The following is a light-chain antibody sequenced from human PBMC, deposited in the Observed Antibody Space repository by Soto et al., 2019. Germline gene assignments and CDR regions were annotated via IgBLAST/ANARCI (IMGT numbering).Light chain of an antibody. CDR1: SSNIGSNT. CDR2: SDN. V-gene: IGLV1-44*01. J-gene: IGLJ3*02. CDR3: AAWDDSLSGPT. Sequence: QSALTQPPSASGAPGQRVTISCSGSSSNIGSNTVSWYQQLPGTAPKLLIYSDNQRPSGVPDRFSGSKSGTSASLAISGLQSEDESDYHCAAWDDSLSGPTFGGGTKLTVL.